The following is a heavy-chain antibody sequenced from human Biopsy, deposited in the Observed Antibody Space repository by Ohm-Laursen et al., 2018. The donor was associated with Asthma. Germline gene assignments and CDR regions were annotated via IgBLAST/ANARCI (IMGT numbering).Heavy chain of an antibody. CDR3: ARDRYNDFWDGYYPTAFDH. D-gene: IGHD3-3*01. CDR2: ISRSSDTI. Sequence: GSLRLSCAASGFTFGTFGMNWVRQAPGKGLEWVSYISRSSDTIHYADSVRGRFTISRDNARNSLYLQMNSLRDEDTAAYYCARDRYNDFWDGYYPTAFDHWGQGTPVAVSS. CDR1: GFTFGTFG. J-gene: IGHJ4*02. V-gene: IGHV3-48*02.